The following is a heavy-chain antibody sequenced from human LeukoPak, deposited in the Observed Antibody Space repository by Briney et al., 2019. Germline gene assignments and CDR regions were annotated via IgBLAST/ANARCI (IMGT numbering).Heavy chain of an antibody. D-gene: IGHD6-6*01. CDR2: ITNSGGDT. J-gene: IGHJ4*02. Sequence: GGSLRLSCAASRFTFNSYAMSSVRQAPGKGLEWVSTITNSGGDTFHADSVKGRFTISTDNSKNTLYLQMNRLRAADTAIYYCAKGSSSSRPYYFDHWAPGTLVTVSS. V-gene: IGHV3-23*01. CDR3: AKGSSSSRPYYFDH. CDR1: RFTFNSYA.